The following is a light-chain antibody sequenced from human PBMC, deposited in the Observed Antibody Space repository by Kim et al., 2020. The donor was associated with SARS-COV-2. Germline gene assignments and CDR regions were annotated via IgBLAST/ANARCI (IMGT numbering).Light chain of an antibody. CDR1: RGISDY. CDR2: GAS. CDR3: QKYDSGPYT. V-gene: IGKV1-27*01. J-gene: IGKJ2*01. Sequence: DIQMTQSPSSLSASVGDRVTITCRASRGISDYLAWYQQKPGKVPKLLIFGASTLNSGVPSRFSGSQSGTDFTLTISSLQPEDVATYYCQKYDSGPYTFGQGTKLEI.